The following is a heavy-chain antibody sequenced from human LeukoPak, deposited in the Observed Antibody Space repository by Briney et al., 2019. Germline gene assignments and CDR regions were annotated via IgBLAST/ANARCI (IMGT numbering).Heavy chain of an antibody. J-gene: IGHJ4*02. CDR2: ISSDGSNT. CDR1: GFTFSSYW. CDR3: AKRGDGGAWYDY. D-gene: IGHD6-19*01. V-gene: IGHV3-74*01. Sequence: PGGSLRLSCAVSGFTFSSYWMDWVRQVLGKGLVWVSRISSDGSNTAYADSVKGRFTISRDNAKNTMYLQMSSLRAEDTAVYYCAKRGDGGAWYDYWGQGTLVIVSS.